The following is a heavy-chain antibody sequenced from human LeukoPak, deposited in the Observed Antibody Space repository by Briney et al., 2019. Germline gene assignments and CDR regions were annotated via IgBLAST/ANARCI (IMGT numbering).Heavy chain of an antibody. D-gene: IGHD3-3*01. Sequence: GGSLRLSCAASGFTFSSYSMNWVRQAPGKGLEWVSSISSSSSYIYYADSVKGRFTISRDNAKNSLYLQMNSLRAEDTAVYYCARGDDFWSGSLYYFDYWGQGTLVTVSS. CDR2: ISSSSSYI. CDR3: ARGDDFWSGSLYYFDY. J-gene: IGHJ4*02. CDR1: GFTFSSYS. V-gene: IGHV3-21*01.